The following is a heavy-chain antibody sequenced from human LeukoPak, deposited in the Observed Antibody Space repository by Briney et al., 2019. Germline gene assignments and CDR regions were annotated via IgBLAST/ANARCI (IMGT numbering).Heavy chain of an antibody. D-gene: IGHD6-13*01. CDR3: TTRIAAAGYFDY. J-gene: IGHJ4*02. CDR2: IKSKTDGGTT. Sequence: GGSLRLSCAASGFTFSNAWMNWVRQAPGKGLEWVGRIKSKTDGGTTDYAAPVKGRFTISRDDSKNTLYLQMNSLKTEDTAVFYCTTRIAAAGYFDYWGQGTLVTVSS. CDR1: GFTFSNAW. V-gene: IGHV3-15*07.